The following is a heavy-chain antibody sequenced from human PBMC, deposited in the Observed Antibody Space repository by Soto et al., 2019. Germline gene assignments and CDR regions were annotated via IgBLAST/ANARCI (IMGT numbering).Heavy chain of an antibody. CDR3: ARVDYYDSSGYYYDTFGYYCMDV. V-gene: IGHV1-18*04. CDR1: GYTVTSYG. J-gene: IGHJ6*02. CDR2: ISAYNGNT. D-gene: IGHD3-22*01. Sequence: ASVKVSCKASGYTVTSYGISWVRQAPGQGLEWMGWISAYNGNTNYAQKLQGRVTMTTDTSTSTAYMELRSLRSGDTAVYYCARVDYYDSSGYYYDTFGYYCMDVWGQGTTVTVSS.